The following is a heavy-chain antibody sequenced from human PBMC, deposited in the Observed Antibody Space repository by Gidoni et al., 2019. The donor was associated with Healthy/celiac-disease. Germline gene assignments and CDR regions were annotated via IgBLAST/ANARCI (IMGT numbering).Heavy chain of an antibody. J-gene: IGHJ4*02. CDR1: GFTFSSYG. Sequence: QVQLVESGGGVVQPGGSLRLSCATSGFTFSSYGMHWVRQAPGKGLEWVAFIRYDGSNKYYADSVKGRFTISRDNSKNTLYLQMNSLRAEDTAVYYCANDLPYYYDSSGHPFDYWGQGTLVTVSS. CDR2: IRYDGSNK. D-gene: IGHD3-22*01. CDR3: ANDLPYYYDSSGHPFDY. V-gene: IGHV3-30*02.